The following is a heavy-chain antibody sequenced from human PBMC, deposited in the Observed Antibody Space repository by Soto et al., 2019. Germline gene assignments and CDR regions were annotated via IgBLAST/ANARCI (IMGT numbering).Heavy chain of an antibody. D-gene: IGHD1-26*01. J-gene: IGHJ4*02. CDR3: ATGFPQWELLQY. CDR1: GYTLSELF. Sequence: QVQLVQSGAEVKKPGASVKVSCKVSGYTLSELFVHWVRQAPGKGLEWLGGFDPEEGNTIYAQNFRGRVTMTDDTCTDTAHMELSSLRSDDTAVYYCATGFPQWELLQYWGQGTLLTVSS. V-gene: IGHV1-24*01. CDR2: FDPEEGNT.